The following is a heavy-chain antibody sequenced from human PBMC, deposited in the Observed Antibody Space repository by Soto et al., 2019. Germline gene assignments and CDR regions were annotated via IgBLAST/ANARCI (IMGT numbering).Heavy chain of an antibody. J-gene: IGHJ4*02. D-gene: IGHD5-12*01. Sequence: EVQLVESGGGLVQPGGSLKLSCAASGFTFSGSAMHWVRQASGKGLEWVGRIRSKANSYATAYAASVKGRFTISRDDSKTTAYLQMNSLKTEDTAVYYCSIVATIGGYWGQGTLVTVSS. CDR1: GFTFSGSA. CDR2: IRSKANSYAT. CDR3: SIVATIGGY. V-gene: IGHV3-73*01.